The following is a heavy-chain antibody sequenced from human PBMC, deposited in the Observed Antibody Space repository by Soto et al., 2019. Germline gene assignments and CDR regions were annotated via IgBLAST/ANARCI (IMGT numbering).Heavy chain of an antibody. CDR3: ARQGYCSSTACYTVDY. D-gene: IGHD2-2*02. J-gene: IGHJ4*02. Sequence: PGGSLRLSCAASGFTFSSYGMHWVRQAPGKGLEWVAVIWYDGSNKYYADSVKGQVTISADKSISTAYLQWSSLKASDTAMYYCARQGYCSSTACYTVDYWGQGTLVTVSS. CDR1: GFTFSSYG. V-gene: IGHV3-33*01. CDR2: IWYDGSNK.